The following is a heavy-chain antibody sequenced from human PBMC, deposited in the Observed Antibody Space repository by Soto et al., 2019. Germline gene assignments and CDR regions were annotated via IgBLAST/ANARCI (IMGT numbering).Heavy chain of an antibody. CDR3: AKVSGSQYYFDY. CDR2: ISGSGGST. J-gene: IGHJ4*02. D-gene: IGHD1-26*01. Sequence: EVQLVESGGGLVQPGGSLRLSCAASGFTFSSYWMHWVRQAPGKGLEWVSAISGSGGSTYYADSVKGRFTISRDNSKNTLYLQMNSLRAEDTAVYYCAKVSGSQYYFDYWGQGTLVTVSS. CDR1: GFTFSSYW. V-gene: IGHV3-23*04.